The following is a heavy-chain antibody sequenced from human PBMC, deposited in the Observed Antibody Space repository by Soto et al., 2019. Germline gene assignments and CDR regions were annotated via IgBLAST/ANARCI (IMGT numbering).Heavy chain of an antibody. D-gene: IGHD2-2*01. CDR2: FYYSGST. CDR1: GGFVSSGSYY. V-gene: IGHV4-61*01. CDR3: AREYPLGYCSSTSCPHYGMDV. J-gene: IGHJ6*02. Sequence: SETLSHTYTVSGGFVSSGSYYWCWIRLPPGKGLEWIGYFYYSGSTNYNPSLKSRVTISVDTSKNQFSLKLSSVTAADTAVYYCAREYPLGYCSSTSCPHYGMDVWGQGTTVT.